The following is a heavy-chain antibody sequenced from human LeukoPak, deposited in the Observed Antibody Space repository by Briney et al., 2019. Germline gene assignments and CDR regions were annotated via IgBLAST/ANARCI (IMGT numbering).Heavy chain of an antibody. Sequence: PGGSLRVSCAASGFMFRDAAMTWVRQAPGKGLEWVSLIASSGLNTYYADSVRGRFTISRDNSKNTLSLQMNSLRVEDTAIYYCARDIELSTWGLGTLVTVSS. CDR1: GFMFRDAA. V-gene: IGHV3-23*01. CDR2: IASSGLNT. D-gene: IGHD5-12*01. CDR3: ARDIELST. J-gene: IGHJ3*01.